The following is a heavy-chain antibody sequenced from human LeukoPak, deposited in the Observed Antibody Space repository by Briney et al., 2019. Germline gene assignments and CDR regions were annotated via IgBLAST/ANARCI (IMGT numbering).Heavy chain of an antibody. CDR2: INPSGSST. CDR3: ARFGSGDHYYFDY. V-gene: IGHV1-46*01. J-gene: IGHJ4*02. D-gene: IGHD3-10*01. Sequence: GASVKVSCKASGYAFTRHYMHWVRQAPGQGLEWMGLINPSGSSTIYAQKFQGRVTMTRDMSTSTDYMELSSLRSEDTAVYYCARFGSGDHYYFDYWGQGALVTVSS. CDR1: GYAFTRHY.